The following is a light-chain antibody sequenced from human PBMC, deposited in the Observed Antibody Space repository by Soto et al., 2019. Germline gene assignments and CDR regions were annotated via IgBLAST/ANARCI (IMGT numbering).Light chain of an antibody. CDR1: QSVSSSH. Sequence: EIVLTQSPGTLSLSPGERATLSCRASQSVSSSHLAWYQQKPGQAPRLLIYGASSRATGIPDRFSGSGSGTDFTLTISRLEPEDFAVYYCQQYGSSPPGVTFGPGTKVDIK. CDR2: GAS. J-gene: IGKJ3*01. V-gene: IGKV3-20*01. CDR3: QQYGSSPPGVT.